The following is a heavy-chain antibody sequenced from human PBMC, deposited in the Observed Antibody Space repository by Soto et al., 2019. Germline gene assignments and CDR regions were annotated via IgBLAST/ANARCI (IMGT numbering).Heavy chain of an antibody. CDR3: IYRRQLSVYRGLDV. V-gene: IGHV2-5*01. CDR1: GLSLTTGGVG. D-gene: IGHD1-1*01. J-gene: IGHJ6*02. CDR2: SYSTEDG. Sequence: FGPTLVNPTQTLTLTYTFSGLSLTTGGVGVGWIRQPPGSSLEWLAASYSTEDGRLSPSLGSRLTITKATSKNQAHLIMTNIDPVDTATYYCIYRRQLSVYRGLDVWGQGTTVTVSS.